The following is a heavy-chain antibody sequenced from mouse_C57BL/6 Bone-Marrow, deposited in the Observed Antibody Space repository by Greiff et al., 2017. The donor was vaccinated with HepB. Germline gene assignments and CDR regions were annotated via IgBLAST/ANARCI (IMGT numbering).Heavy chain of an antibody. J-gene: IGHJ1*03. CDR2: ISDGGSYT. Sequence: DVKLVESGGGLVKPGGSLKLSCAASGFTFSSYAMSWVRQTPEKGLEWVATISDGGSYTYYPDNVKGRFTISRDNAKNNLYLQMSHLKSEDTAMYYCARDTYYGSSYWYFDVWGTGTTVTVSS. V-gene: IGHV5-4*01. D-gene: IGHD1-1*01. CDR3: ARDTYYGSSYWYFDV. CDR1: GFTFSSYA.